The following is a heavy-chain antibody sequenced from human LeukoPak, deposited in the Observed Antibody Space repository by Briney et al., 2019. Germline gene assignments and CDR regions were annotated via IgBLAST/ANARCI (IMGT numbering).Heavy chain of an antibody. Sequence: GGSLRLSCAASGFTFSSYSMNWVRQAPGKGLEWVSSISSSSSYIYYADSVKGRFTISRDNAKNSLYLQMNSLRADDTAVYYCAKSQLGYCSGGSCFDAFDLWGQGTMVTVSS. CDR3: AKSQLGYCSGGSCFDAFDL. CDR1: GFTFSSYS. V-gene: IGHV3-21*04. J-gene: IGHJ3*01. CDR2: ISSSSSYI. D-gene: IGHD2-15*01.